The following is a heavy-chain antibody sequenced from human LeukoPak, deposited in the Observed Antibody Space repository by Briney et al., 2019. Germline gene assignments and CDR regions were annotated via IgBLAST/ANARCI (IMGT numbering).Heavy chain of an antibody. J-gene: IGHJ4*02. D-gene: IGHD6-19*01. CDR2: IYPGASDT. CDR3: ARSYQLFSSGLDY. V-gene: IGHV5-51*01. CDR1: RYIFTTYW. Sequence: GESLKISCKGSRYIFTTYWIGWVRQVPGKGLEWMGIIYPGASDTRYSPSFQGHVTISADKSITTAYLQWSSLKASDTAMYYCARSYQLFSSGLDYWGQGTLVTVSS.